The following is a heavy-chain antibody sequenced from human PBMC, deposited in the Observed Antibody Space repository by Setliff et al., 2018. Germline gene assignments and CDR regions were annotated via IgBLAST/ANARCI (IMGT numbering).Heavy chain of an antibody. J-gene: IGHJ3*01. CDR3: AGPFDVGPYPRPIDGLDL. CDR1: GYTFTGYY. CDR2: MNPNTGGT. D-gene: IGHD3-9*01. V-gene: IGHV1-2*02. Sequence: GASVKVSCKASGYTFTGYYMHWVRQAPGQGLEWMGWMNPNTGGTTYAQAFQARITMTRDTSISTAYMELSGLTSDDTAVYYCAGPFDVGPYPRPIDGLDLWGQGTRVT.